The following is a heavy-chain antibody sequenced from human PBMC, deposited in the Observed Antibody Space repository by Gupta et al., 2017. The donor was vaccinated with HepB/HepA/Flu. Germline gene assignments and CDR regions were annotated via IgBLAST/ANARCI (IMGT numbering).Heavy chain of an antibody. Sequence: QVQLQQWGAGLLKPSETLSLTCAVYGESFSGYYWSWIRQPPGKGLEWIGEINHSGSTNYNPSLKSRVTISVDTSKNQFSLKLSSVTAADTAVYYCARGRGIAAAGPGVHYFDYWGQGTLVTVSS. CDR3: ARGRGIAAAGPGVHYFDY. CDR1: GESFSGYY. V-gene: IGHV4-34*01. J-gene: IGHJ4*02. D-gene: IGHD6-13*01. CDR2: INHSGST.